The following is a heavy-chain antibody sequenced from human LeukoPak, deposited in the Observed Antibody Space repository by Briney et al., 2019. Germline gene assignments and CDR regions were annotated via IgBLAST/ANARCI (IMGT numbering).Heavy chain of an antibody. Sequence: SVKVSCKASGGTFSSYAISWVRQAPGQGLEWMGGIIPIFGTANYAQKFQGRVTITADESTSTAYMELSSLRSGDTAVYYCAIQDDIVVVPAVLISSSYYYYYYYMDVWGKGTTVTVSS. D-gene: IGHD2-2*01. CDR2: IIPIFGTA. CDR1: GGTFSSYA. V-gene: IGHV1-69*13. J-gene: IGHJ6*03. CDR3: AIQDDIVVVPAVLISSSYYYYYYYMDV.